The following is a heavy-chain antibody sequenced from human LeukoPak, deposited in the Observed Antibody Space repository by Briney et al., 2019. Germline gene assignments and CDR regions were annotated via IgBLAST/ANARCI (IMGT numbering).Heavy chain of an antibody. CDR3: ARDRETCFDY. J-gene: IGHJ4*02. V-gene: IGHV3-30-3*01. CDR2: ISYDGSNK. Sequence: SGGSLRLSCAASGFTFSSYAMHWVRQAPGEGLEWVAVISYDGSNKYYADSVKGRFTISRDNSKNTLYLQMNSLRAEDTAVYYCARDRETCFDYWGQGTLVTVSS. D-gene: IGHD5-24*01. CDR1: GFTFSSYA.